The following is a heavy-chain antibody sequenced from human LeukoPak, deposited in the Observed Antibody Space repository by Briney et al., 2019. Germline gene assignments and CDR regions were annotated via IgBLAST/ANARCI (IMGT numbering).Heavy chain of an antibody. CDR3: ARDSGSYLGPYYFDY. D-gene: IGHD1-26*01. Sequence: ASVKVSCKASGGTFSSYGISWVRQAPGQGLEWMGWISAYNGNTNYAQKLQGRVTMTTDTSTSTAYMELRSLRSDDTAVYYCARDSGSYLGPYYFDYWGQGTLVTVSS. V-gene: IGHV1-18*01. CDR2: ISAYNGNT. J-gene: IGHJ4*02. CDR1: GGTFSSYG.